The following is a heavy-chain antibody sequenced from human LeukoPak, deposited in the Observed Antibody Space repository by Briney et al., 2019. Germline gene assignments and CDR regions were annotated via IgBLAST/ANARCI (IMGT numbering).Heavy chain of an antibody. J-gene: IGHJ4*02. CDR1: GGSISSGGYY. V-gene: IGHV4-31*03. CDR2: IYYSGST. CDR3: AGDESSGHFDY. D-gene: IGHD5-12*01. Sequence: SETLSLTCTVSGGSISSGGYYWSWIRQHPGKGLEWIGYIYYSGSTYYNPSLKSRVTISVDTSKNQFSLKLSSVTAADTAVYYCAGDESSGHFDYWGQGTLVTVSS.